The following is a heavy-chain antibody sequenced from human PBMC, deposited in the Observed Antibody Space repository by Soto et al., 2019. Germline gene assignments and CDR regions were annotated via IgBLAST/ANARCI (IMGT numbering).Heavy chain of an antibody. CDR1: GFTFDTYA. CDR2: ISSDGSNQ. V-gene: IGHV3-30*03. CDR3: ARDFLPVFGSEGAMEV. Sequence: QVQLLESGGGVVQPETSLRVSCAASGFTFDTYAIHWVRQAPGKGLEWVALISSDGSNQYYADSVKGRFTVSRDDSKRTVYLQMNTLRTEDTAVYFCARDFLPVFGSEGAMEVWGQGTTVIVSS. D-gene: IGHD3-10*01. J-gene: IGHJ6*02.